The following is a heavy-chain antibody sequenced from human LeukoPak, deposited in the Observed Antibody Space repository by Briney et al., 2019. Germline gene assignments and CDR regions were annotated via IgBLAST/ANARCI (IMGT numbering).Heavy chain of an antibody. CDR1: GFTFDDYG. CDR2: ITGSGAFT. D-gene: IGHD6-19*01. Sequence: GGSLRLSCAASGFTFDDYGMTWVRQAPGKGLEWVSAITGSGAFTDYADSVKGRFTISRDNPKSTLYLQMNSLRAEDTAVYYCAKRSAESSGYFDYWGQGTRVTVSS. CDR3: AKRSAESSGYFDY. V-gene: IGHV3-23*01. J-gene: IGHJ4*02.